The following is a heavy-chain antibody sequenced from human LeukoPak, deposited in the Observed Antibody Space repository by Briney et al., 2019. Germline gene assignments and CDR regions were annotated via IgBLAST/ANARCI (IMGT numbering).Heavy chain of an antibody. J-gene: IGHJ4*02. CDR3: ARVYYDSSGYRFDY. CDR2: ISSSGSTI. V-gene: IGHV3-48*03. CDR1: GFTFSSYE. Sequence: GGSLRLSCAASGFTFSSYEMNWVRQAPGKGLEWVSYISSSGSTIYYADSVKGRFTISRDNAKNSLCLQMNSLRAEDTAVYYCARVYYDSSGYRFDYWGQGTLVTVSS. D-gene: IGHD3-22*01.